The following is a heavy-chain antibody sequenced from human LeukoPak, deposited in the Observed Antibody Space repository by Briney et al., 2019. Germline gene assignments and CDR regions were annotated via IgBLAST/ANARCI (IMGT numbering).Heavy chain of an antibody. D-gene: IGHD1-26*01. V-gene: IGHV3-7*01. J-gene: IGHJ1*01. CDR1: GFTFSNYW. Sequence: GESLRLSCAASGFTFSNYWMSWVRQAPGKGLEWVANIEQDGSEKYYVDSVKGRFTISRDNANNSVYLQMNSLRAEDTALYYCARISGSSKKYFQHWGQGTLATVSS. CDR3: ARISGSSKKYFQH. CDR2: IEQDGSEK.